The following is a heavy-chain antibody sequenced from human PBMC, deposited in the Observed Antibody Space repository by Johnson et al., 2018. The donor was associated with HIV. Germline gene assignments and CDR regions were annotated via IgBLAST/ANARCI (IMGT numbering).Heavy chain of an antibody. Sequence: QVQLVESGGGVVQPGGSLRLSCSASGFTFRSYAMHWVRQAPGKGLEWVAFIRFDGTNKYYADSVKGRLNMSRDNYKNTLYAQMDSLRAEDTAVYYCAKDRRGKQQLVTGNDAFYIWGQGTMVTVSS. CDR3: AKDRRGKQQLVTGNDAFYI. D-gene: IGHD6-13*01. J-gene: IGHJ3*02. CDR2: IRFDGTNK. CDR1: GFTFRSYA. V-gene: IGHV3-30*02.